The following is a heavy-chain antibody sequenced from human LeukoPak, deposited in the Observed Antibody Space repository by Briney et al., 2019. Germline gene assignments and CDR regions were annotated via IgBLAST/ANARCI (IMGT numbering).Heavy chain of an antibody. CDR1: GYTFTNYG. CDR2: ISAYNGNT. V-gene: IGHV1-18*01. CDR3: ARAEGVVVAAHIDV. D-gene: IGHD2-15*01. Sequence: ASVKVSRKASGYTFTNYGIYWVRQAPGQGLEWMAWISAYNGNTNYAQKLQGRVTVTTDTSTSTAYMELRSLRSDDTAMYYCARAEGVVVAAHIDVWGKGTTVTVSS. J-gene: IGHJ6*03.